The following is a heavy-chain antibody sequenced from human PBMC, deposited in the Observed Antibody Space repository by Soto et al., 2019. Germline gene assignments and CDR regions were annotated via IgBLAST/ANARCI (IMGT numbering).Heavy chain of an antibody. CDR2: IYYSGST. Sequence: QVQLQESGPGLVKPSQTLSLTCTVSGGSISSGGYYWSWIRQHPGKGLEWIGYIYYSGSTYYNPSLHSRVTISVDTSKNQFSLKLSSVTAADTAVYYCAASCVGCGGFNYYGMDVWGQGTTVTVSS. CDR1: GGSISSGGYY. J-gene: IGHJ6*02. V-gene: IGHV4-31*03. D-gene: IGHD2-21*01. CDR3: AASCVGCGGFNYYGMDV.